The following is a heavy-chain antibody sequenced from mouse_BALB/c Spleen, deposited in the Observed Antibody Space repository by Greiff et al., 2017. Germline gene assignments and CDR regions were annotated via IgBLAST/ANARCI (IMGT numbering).Heavy chain of an antibody. CDR3: ARWGGNYVDYYAMDY. CDR2: ISSGSSTI. V-gene: IGHV5-17*02. CDR1: GFTFSSFG. J-gene: IGHJ4*01. D-gene: IGHD2-1*01. Sequence: EVKLMESGGGLVQPGGSRKLSCAASGFTFSSFGMHWVRQAPEKGLEWVAYISSGSSTIYYADTVKGRFTISRDNPKNTLFLQMTSLRSEDTAMYYCARWGGNYVDYYAMDYWGQGTSVTVSS.